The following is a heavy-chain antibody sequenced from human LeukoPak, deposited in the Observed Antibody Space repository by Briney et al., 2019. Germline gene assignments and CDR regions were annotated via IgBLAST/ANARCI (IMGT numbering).Heavy chain of an antibody. J-gene: IGHJ3*02. V-gene: IGHV4-59*12. CDR3: AKSNGYGLVDI. Sequence: TSETLSLTCAVSGVSISSYYWSWIRQPPGKGLEWIGNIFYSGSTYYSPSLRSRVTISLDTSRNQFSLKLNSVTAADTAVYYCAKSNGYGLVDIWGQGTMVTVSS. D-gene: IGHD3-10*01. CDR1: GVSISSYY. CDR2: IFYSGST.